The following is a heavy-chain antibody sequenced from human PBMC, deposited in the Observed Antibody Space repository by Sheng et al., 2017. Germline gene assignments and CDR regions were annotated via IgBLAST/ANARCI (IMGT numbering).Heavy chain of an antibody. J-gene: IGHJ6*02. V-gene: IGHV3-43D*03. CDR3: AKDLRTFFYGLDV. CDR1: GFIFDDYA. CDR2: ISWDGGST. Sequence: EVQLVESGGAVVQPGGSLRLSCATSGFIFDDYAMHWVRQTPGKGLEWVSFISWDGGSTHYSDSVKGRFTISRDNSKKSLYLQMSSLRPDDTALYFCAKDLRTFFYGLDVWAQGPRSPS.